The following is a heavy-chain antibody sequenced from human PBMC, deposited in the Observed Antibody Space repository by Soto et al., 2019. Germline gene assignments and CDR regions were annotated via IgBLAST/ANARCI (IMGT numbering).Heavy chain of an antibody. D-gene: IGHD2-2*01. J-gene: IGHJ4*02. CDR2: ISGSGGST. V-gene: IGHV3-23*01. CDR3: SKTFLARYCSSSICYDPADYFDY. Sequence: PGGSLRLSCAASGFTFSSYAMSWVRQAPGKGLEWVSAISGSGGSTYYADSVKGRFTISRDNSKSTLYLQMNSLRAEDTAVYYCSKTFLARYCSSSICYDPADYFDYWGQGTLVTVSS. CDR1: GFTFSSYA.